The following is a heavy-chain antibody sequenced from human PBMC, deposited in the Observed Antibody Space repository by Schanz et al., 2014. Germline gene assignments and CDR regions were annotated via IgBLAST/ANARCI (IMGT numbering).Heavy chain of an antibody. CDR3: AKAADWPVTRFDP. J-gene: IGHJ5*02. D-gene: IGHD3-9*01. CDR2: MNESHSTI. Sequence: VQLVDSGGGLVKPGGSLRLSCAASGFSFSSYAMGWVRQARGKGLEWVSAMNESHSTIYYADSVRGRFTISRDNAENTLFLQMNSLRAEDTAVYYCAKAADWPVTRFDPWGQGTLVTVSS. CDR1: GFSFSSYA. V-gene: IGHV3-23*04.